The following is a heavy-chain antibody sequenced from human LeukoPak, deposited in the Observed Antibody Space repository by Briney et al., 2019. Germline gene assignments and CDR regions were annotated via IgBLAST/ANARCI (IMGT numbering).Heavy chain of an antibody. CDR3: TGHHQAYSRTY. V-gene: IGHV3-74*01. J-gene: IGHJ4*02. CDR1: GFTFSSCW. CDR2: ISTDASST. Sequence: PGGSLRLSCAGSGFTFSSCWMHWVRQAPGKGLVWVSRISTDASSTTYADSVKGRFTISRDNAKDTLYLQMNSLRAEDTAVYYCTGHHQAYSRTYWGQGTLVTVSS. D-gene: IGHD4-11*01.